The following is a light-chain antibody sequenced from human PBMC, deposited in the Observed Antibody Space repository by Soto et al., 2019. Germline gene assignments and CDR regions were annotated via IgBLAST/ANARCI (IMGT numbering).Light chain of an antibody. CDR2: QDT. CDR3: QAWDRSTVV. CDR1: KLGTKY. J-gene: IGLJ2*01. V-gene: IGLV3-1*01. Sequence: SYELTQLPSMSVSPGQTASITCSGDKLGTKYACWYQQKPGQSPVLVIYQDTKRPSGIPERFAGSNSGNTATLTISGTQAMDEADYYCQAWDRSTVVFGGGTKLTVL.